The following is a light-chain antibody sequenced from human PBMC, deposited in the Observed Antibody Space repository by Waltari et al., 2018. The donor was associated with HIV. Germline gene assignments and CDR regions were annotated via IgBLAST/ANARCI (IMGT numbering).Light chain of an antibody. CDR1: QSVRTK. Sequence: VMTQSPATLSVSPGDRTTLSCRASQSVRTKLAWYQQKPGQPPRLLIYGASTRAPGIAARFSGSGSGTEFTLTINSLQSEDYAVYYCQQYDYWPPWTFGQGTKVEMK. CDR3: QQYDYWPPWT. J-gene: IGKJ1*01. CDR2: GAS. V-gene: IGKV3-15*01.